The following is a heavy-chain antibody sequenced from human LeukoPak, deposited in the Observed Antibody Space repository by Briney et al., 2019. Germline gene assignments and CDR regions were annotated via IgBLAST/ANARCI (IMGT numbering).Heavy chain of an antibody. D-gene: IGHD6-13*01. CDR2: IYYSGST. V-gene: IGHV4-39*07. CDR3: ARGKAAAGNWYFDL. J-gene: IGHJ2*01. CDR1: GGSISSSSYY. Sequence: SETLSLTCTVSGGSISSSSYYWGWIRQPPGKGLEWIGSIYYSGSTYYNPSLKSRVTISVDTSKNQFSLKLSSVTAADTAVYYCARGKAAAGNWYFDLWGRGTLVTVSS.